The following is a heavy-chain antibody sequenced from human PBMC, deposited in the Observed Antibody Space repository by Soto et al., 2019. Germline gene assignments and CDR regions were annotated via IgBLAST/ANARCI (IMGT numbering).Heavy chain of an antibody. D-gene: IGHD1-26*01. CDR1: GYTSTSYD. CDR2: INTGNGNT. V-gene: IGHV1-3*04. J-gene: IGHJ4*02. CDR3: ANLPLTGSYSYFDY. Sequence: ASVKVSCKASGYTSTSYDMHWVRQAPGQRLEWMGWINTGNGNTKYSQKFQGRVTMTEDTSTDTAYMELSSLRSEDTAVYYCANLPLTGSYSYFDYWGQGTLVTVSS.